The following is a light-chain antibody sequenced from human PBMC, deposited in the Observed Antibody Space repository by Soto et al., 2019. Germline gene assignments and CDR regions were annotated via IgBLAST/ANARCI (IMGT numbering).Light chain of an antibody. J-gene: IGKJ2*01. Sequence: DIQMTQSPSSLSASVGDRVTITCRASQRISTYFNWYQQKPGKAPRLLIDAVSTLQNGAPSRFSGSGSGTDFILTISSLQPEDFATYCCQQSYSTLYTFGQGTKLEIK. CDR1: QRISTY. CDR3: QQSYSTLYT. V-gene: IGKV1-39*01. CDR2: AVS.